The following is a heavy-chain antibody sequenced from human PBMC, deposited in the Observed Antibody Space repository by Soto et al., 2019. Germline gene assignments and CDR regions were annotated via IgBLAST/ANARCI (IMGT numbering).Heavy chain of an antibody. CDR3: ARDRRSYYSDWSGLDF. CDR2: TYHTGTN. Sequence: QLQLQESGSRLVRPSQTLSLTCAVSGGSISSGGSSWTWIRQPPGKGLEWLGHTYHTGTNYYSPSLKSRFTISVDTSRNQSSLKLTSATAADTAVYYCARDRRSYYSDWSGLDFWGQGTLVTVSS. J-gene: IGHJ4*02. D-gene: IGHD3-22*01. CDR1: GGSISSGGSS. V-gene: IGHV4-30-2*01.